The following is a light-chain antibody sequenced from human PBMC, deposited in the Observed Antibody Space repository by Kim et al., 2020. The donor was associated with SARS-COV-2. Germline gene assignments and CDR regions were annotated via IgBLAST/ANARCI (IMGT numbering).Light chain of an antibody. CDR1: KLGDKY. CDR2: RDN. Sequence: QPASITCAGDKLGDKYASWYQQKPGQSPVVVIFRDNRRPSGIPERFSGFNSGNTATLTISGTQAMDEADYYCQAWDSSIYVFGTGTKVTVL. J-gene: IGLJ1*01. CDR3: QAWDSSIYV. V-gene: IGLV3-1*01.